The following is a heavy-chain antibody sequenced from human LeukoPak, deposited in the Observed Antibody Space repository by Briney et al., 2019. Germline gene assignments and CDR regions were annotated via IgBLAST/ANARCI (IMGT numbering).Heavy chain of an antibody. V-gene: IGHV3-74*01. Sequence: GGSLRLSCAASGFSLSVYWMHWVRQAPGKGPVWVSRIKTDGSITDYADFVKGRFTISRDNAKNTLYLQMNSLRAEDTAVYYCAKNGDSERWLQPKFVTHWGQGTLVTVSS. CDR2: IKTDGSIT. CDR1: GFSLSVYW. D-gene: IGHD5-24*01. J-gene: IGHJ4*02. CDR3: AKNGDSERWLQPKFVTH.